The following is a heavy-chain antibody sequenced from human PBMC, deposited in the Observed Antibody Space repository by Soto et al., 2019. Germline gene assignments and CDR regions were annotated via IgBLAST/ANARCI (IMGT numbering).Heavy chain of an antibody. CDR2: MSSSGGST. D-gene: IGHD3-3*01. J-gene: IGHJ4*02. CDR3: VKEGGCGSRYYMTQYHFDD. CDR1: GFTFSSSA. V-gene: IGHV3-64D*08. Sequence: GGSLRLSCSASGFTFSSSAMHWVRQAPGKGLEYVSAMSSSGGSTYYADSVKGRFTISRDNSRNTLYLQMSSLRPDDTAVYYCVKEGGCGSRYYMTQYHFDDWGQGTLVTVSS.